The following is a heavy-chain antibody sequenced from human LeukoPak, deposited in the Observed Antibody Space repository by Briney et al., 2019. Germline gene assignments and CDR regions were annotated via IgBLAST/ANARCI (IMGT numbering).Heavy chain of an antibody. D-gene: IGHD2/OR15-2a*01. CDR3: ARDESEYDAFDI. V-gene: IGHV4-30-4*01. J-gene: IGHJ3*02. CDR1: GGSISSGDYY. CDR2: TYYSGST. Sequence: PSETLSLTCTVSGGSISSGDYYWSWIRQPPGKGLEWIGYTYYSGSTYYNPSLKSRVTISVDTSKNQFSLKLSSVTAADTAVYYCARDESEYDAFDIWGQGTMVTVSS.